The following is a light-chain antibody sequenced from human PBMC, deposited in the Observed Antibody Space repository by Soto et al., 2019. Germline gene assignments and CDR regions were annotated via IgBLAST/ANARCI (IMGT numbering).Light chain of an antibody. V-gene: IGKV3-20*01. CDR3: QQYAGPPTT. Sequence: EIVLTQSPGTLSLSPGGRASLSCRASQTVSNNYLAWCQQKPGQAPRVIMYGASRRATGIPDRFSGGGSGTDFTLTISRLEPEDFAVYFCQQYAGPPTTFGQGTRLEIK. J-gene: IGKJ5*01. CDR2: GAS. CDR1: QTVSNNY.